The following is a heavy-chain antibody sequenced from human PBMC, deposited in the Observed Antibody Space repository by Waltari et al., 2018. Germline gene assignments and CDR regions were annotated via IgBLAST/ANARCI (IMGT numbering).Heavy chain of an antibody. CDR2: IATGGDT. D-gene: IGHD2-2*01. CDR3: AREGETSPGTWYFDL. CDR1: GFTFSSYD. V-gene: IGHV3-13*01. J-gene: IGHJ2*01. Sequence: EVQLVESGGGLVQPGGSLRLSCAASGFTFSSYDMHWVRQVTGNRLEWVSGIATGGDTNNPGSVKGRFTISRENAKNSLYLQMNSLRAEDTAVYYCAREGETSPGTWYFDLWGRGTLVTVSS.